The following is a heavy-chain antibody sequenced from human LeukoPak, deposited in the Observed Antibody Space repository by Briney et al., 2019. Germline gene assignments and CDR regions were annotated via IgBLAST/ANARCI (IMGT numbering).Heavy chain of an antibody. CDR2: IWYDGSNK. Sequence: GGSLRLSCAASGFTFSSYGMHWVRQAPGKGLEWVAVIWYDGSNKHYADSVKGRFTISRDNSKNTLYLQMNSLRAEDTAVYYCARGEYGSGNQGGIFDYWGQGTLVTVSS. D-gene: IGHD3-10*01. CDR3: ARGEYGSGNQGGIFDY. CDR1: GFTFSSYG. J-gene: IGHJ4*02. V-gene: IGHV3-33*01.